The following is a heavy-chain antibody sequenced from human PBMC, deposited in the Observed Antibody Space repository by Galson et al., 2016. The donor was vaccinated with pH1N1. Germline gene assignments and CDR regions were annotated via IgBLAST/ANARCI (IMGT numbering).Heavy chain of an antibody. V-gene: IGHV3-33*01. CDR3: ARDAGNRWFGPLDY. D-gene: IGHD3-10*01. Sequence: SLRLSCAASGFTFSNHGMHWVRQAPGKGLEWVAVIWDDGXVDFRAGSVRGRFTISRDNSKRTLHLQMNSLRAEDTAVYHCARDAGNRWFGPLDYWGRGTLVTVSS. CDR1: GFTFSNHG. J-gene: IGHJ4*02. CDR2: IWDDGXVD.